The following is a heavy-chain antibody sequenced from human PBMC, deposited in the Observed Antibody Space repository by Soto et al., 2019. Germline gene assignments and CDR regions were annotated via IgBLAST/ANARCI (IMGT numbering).Heavy chain of an antibody. J-gene: IGHJ6*03. CDR2: IYYSGST. Sequence: SETLSLTCPVSGCNISSYGWSWIRQPPGKGLEWIGYIYYSGSTNYNPSLKSRVTISVDTSKNQFSLKLSSVTAADTAVYYCAREIVVPAAYDYYYMDVWGKGTTVTVSS. D-gene: IGHD2-2*01. V-gene: IGHV4-59*01. CDR1: GCNISSYG. CDR3: AREIVVPAAYDYYYMDV.